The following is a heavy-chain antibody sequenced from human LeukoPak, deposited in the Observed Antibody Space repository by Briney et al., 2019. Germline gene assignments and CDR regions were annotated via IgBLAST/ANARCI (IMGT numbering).Heavy chain of an antibody. CDR1: GYSISSGYY. V-gene: IGHV4-38-2*02. CDR3: AREAGNSYGYWAY. J-gene: IGHJ4*02. CDR2: IHPTGST. D-gene: IGHD5-18*01. Sequence: SETLSLTCTVSGYSISSGYYWGWIRQPPGKGLEWIGSIHPTGSTPYNPSLQSRVTVSVDTSKNKFSLRLSSVTAADTAMYYCAREAGNSYGYWAYWGQGTLVTVSS.